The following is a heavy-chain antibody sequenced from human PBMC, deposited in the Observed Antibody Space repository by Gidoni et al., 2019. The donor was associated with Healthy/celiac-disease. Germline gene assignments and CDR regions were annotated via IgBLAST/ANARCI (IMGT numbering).Heavy chain of an antibody. CDR2: TYYRSKWYN. CDR1: GDSVSSNIAA. J-gene: IGHJ5*02. V-gene: IGHV6-1*01. CDR3: ARDDYCSGGSCYSEGSWFDP. Sequence: QVQLQQSGPGLVKPSPTLPLTCPLSGDSVSSNIAAWNWLRQSPSRGLEWLGRTYYRSKWYNDYAVSVKSRITINPDTSKNQFSLQLNSVTPEDTAVYYCARDDYCSGGSCYSEGSWFDPWGQGTLVTVSS. D-gene: IGHD2-15*01.